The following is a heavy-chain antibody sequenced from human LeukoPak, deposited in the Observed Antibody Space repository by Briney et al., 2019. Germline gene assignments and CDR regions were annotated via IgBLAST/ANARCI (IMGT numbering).Heavy chain of an antibody. CDR3: ARDQAGSYYDFWSGYYTGWAFDI. D-gene: IGHD3-3*01. CDR2: IYYSGST. V-gene: IGHV4-59*01. J-gene: IGHJ3*02. Sequence: SETLSLTCTVSGGSISSYYWSWIRQPPGKGLEWIGYIYYSGSTNYNPSLKSRVTISVDTSKNQFSPKLSSVTAADTAVYYCARDQAGSYYDFWSGYYTGWAFDIWGQGTMVTVSS. CDR1: GGSISSYY.